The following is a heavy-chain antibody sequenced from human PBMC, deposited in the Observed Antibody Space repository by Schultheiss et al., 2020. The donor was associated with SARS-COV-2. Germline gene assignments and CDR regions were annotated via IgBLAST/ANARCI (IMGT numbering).Heavy chain of an antibody. D-gene: IGHD6-19*01. J-gene: IGHJ6*03. CDR3: ARDREPSTSGWPPFYYYYYMDV. Sequence: GESLKISCAASGFTFSSYWMSWVRQAPGKGLEWVANIKQDGSEKYYVDSVKGRFTISRDNAKNSLYLQMNSLRAEDTAVYYCARDREPSTSGWPPFYYYYYMDVWGKGTTVTVSS. V-gene: IGHV3-7*03. CDR2: IKQDGSEK. CDR1: GFTFSSYW.